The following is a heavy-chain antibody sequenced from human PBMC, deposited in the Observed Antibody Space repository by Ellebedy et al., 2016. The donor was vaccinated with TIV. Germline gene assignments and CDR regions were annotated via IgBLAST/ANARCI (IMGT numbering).Heavy chain of an antibody. Sequence: GGSLRLSCAASGFTFSSYAMSWVRQAPGKGLEWVSAISGSGGSTYYADSVKGRFTISRDNSKNTLYLQMNSLRAEDTAVYYCARPRYGSGSPIDYWGQGTLVTVSS. CDR1: GFTFSSYA. J-gene: IGHJ4*02. CDR3: ARPRYGSGSPIDY. D-gene: IGHD3-10*01. V-gene: IGHV3-23*01. CDR2: ISGSGGST.